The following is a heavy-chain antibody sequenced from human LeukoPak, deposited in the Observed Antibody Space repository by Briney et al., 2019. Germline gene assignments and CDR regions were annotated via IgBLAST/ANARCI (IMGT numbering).Heavy chain of an antibody. CDR2: INPNGGST. CDR3: ARESGVMAFDY. J-gene: IGHJ4*02. D-gene: IGHD3-16*01. Sequence: ASVKVSCKASGYTFSTYYMHWVRQAPGQGLEWRGIINPNGGSTSYAQKFQGRVTMTRDTSTSTVYMELSSLRSEATAVYYCARESGVMAFDYWGQGTLVTVSS. V-gene: IGHV1-46*01. CDR1: GYTFSTYY.